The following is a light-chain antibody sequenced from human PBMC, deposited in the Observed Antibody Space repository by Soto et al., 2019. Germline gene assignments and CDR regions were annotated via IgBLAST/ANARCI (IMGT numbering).Light chain of an antibody. CDR3: KQYKEWPPFT. J-gene: IGKJ5*01. Sequence: EIVMTQSPDTLSVSPGDAATLSWIASQYVSNKVAWYQQKPGQAPSLLILGASTRATGVPARFSGSGSGTEFTLSISSLQSEDFAVYYCKQYKEWPPFTFGQGTRLEI. CDR1: QYVSNK. CDR2: GAS. V-gene: IGKV3-15*01.